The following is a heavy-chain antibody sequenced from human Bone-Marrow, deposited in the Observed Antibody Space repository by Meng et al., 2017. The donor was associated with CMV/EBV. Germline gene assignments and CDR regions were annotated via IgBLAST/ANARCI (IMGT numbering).Heavy chain of an antibody. D-gene: IGHD2-21*01. CDR2: IDYDGNKR. V-gene: IGHV3-30*02. J-gene: IGHJ6*01. CDR3: VKRGPYYYSMDV. Sequence: GESLKISCAVSEFVFNNYGIHWVRQAPGKGLEWVTFIDYDGNKRNYADSVKGRFTISRDTSKSEVYLLLNSLRPEDTAVYYCVKRGPYYYSMDVWGQGTTVTGSS. CDR1: EFVFNNYG.